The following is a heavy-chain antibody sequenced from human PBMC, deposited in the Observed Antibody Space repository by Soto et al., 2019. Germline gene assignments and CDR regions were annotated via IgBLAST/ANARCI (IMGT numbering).Heavy chain of an antibody. J-gene: IGHJ3*02. CDR3: TIGSWSCEVFDI. CDR2: IIPILDVT. V-gene: IGHV1-69*02. CDR1: GGTFNTYS. Sequence: QVQLVQSGAEVKKPGSSVKFSCKASGGTFNTYSMFWVRQAPGQGLEWMGRIIPILDVTNYAQKFQGRVTLSADKSTSTVYIELSSLRSEDTALYYCTIGSWSCEVFDIWGQGTMVTVSS. D-gene: IGHD6-19*01.